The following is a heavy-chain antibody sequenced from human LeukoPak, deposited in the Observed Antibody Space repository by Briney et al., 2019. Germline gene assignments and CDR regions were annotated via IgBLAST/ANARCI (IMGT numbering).Heavy chain of an antibody. J-gene: IGHJ4*02. Sequence: PSETLSLTCTVSGGSISTYYWSWIRQPPGKGLEWIGYIFYSGSTNYNPSLKSRVTISVDTSKNQFSLKLSSVTAADTAVYYCARLHYGDYVDYWGQGTLVTVSS. CDR1: GGSISTYY. V-gene: IGHV4-59*12. CDR3: ARLHYGDYVDY. CDR2: IFYSGST. D-gene: IGHD4-17*01.